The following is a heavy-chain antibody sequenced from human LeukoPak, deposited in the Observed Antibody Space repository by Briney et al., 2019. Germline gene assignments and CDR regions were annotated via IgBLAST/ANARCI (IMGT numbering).Heavy chain of an antibody. J-gene: IGHJ4*02. CDR1: GFTFSSYA. Sequence: GGSLRLSCAASGFTFSSYALSWVRQAPGKGLEWVSAISGSGGSTYYADSVKGRFTISRDNSKNTLYLQMNSLRAEDTAVYYCAKDLTGGWYGFDYWGQGTLVTVSS. V-gene: IGHV3-23*01. CDR2: ISGSGGST. D-gene: IGHD6-19*01. CDR3: AKDLTGGWYGFDY.